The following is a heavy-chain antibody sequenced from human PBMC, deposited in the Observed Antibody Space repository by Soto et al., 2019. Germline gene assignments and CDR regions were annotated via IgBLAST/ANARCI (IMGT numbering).Heavy chain of an antibody. CDR1: GLSFSSSA. D-gene: IGHD3-10*01. V-gene: IGHV3-30-3*01. CDR3: ARNSDHRLVRGWLDP. J-gene: IGHJ5*02. CDR2: ILHDGSHE. Sequence: QGQLLESGGGVVQPGRSLRLSCAASGLSFSSSAMHWVRQAPGKALEWVAMILHDGSHEYYGDSVKGRFSVSRDNSHNILHLQMNSLRVADTAVYFCARNSDHRLVRGWLDPWGQGTLVTVSS.